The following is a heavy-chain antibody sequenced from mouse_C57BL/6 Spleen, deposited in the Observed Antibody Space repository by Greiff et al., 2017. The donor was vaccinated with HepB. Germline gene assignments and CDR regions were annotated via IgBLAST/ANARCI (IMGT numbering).Heavy chain of an antibody. D-gene: IGHD2-4*01. V-gene: IGHV5-4*01. Sequence: EVHLVESGGGLVKPGGSLKLSCAASGFTFSSYAMSWVRQTPEKRLEWVATISDGGSYTYYPDNVKGRFTISRDNAKNNLYLQMSHLKSEDTAMYYCARAYDYDSRWYFDVWGTGTTVTVSS. CDR3: ARAYDYDSRWYFDV. CDR2: ISDGGSYT. J-gene: IGHJ1*03. CDR1: GFTFSSYA.